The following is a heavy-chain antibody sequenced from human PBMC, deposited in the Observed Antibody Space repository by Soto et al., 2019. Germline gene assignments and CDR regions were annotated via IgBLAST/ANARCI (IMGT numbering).Heavy chain of an antibody. D-gene: IGHD2-2*01. CDR1: GFTFSSFA. V-gene: IGHV3-30-3*01. Sequence: QVRLVESRGGVVQPGRSLRLSCAASGFTFSSFALHWVRQAPGKGLDWVALVSYDGNNKFYADSVKGRFTISRDNSKKTLHLQMNGLRPEDTAVYYCATPTSSPYLAYWGQGTLVTVSS. CDR3: ATPTSSPYLAY. CDR2: VSYDGNNK. J-gene: IGHJ4*02.